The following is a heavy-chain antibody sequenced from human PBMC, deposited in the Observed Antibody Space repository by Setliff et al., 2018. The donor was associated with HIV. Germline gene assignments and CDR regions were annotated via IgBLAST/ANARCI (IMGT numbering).Heavy chain of an antibody. CDR1: GDSISSSTFY. CDR2: IYYSGTT. J-gene: IGHJ3*02. CDR3: ARPRLRGSGAFDI. V-gene: IGHV4-39*01. Sequence: SETLSLTCTVSGDSISSSTFYWGWNRQPPGKGLEWIGSIYYSGTTYYNPSLKSRVAISVDTSKNQFSLKLSSVTAADTAVYYCARPRLRGSGAFDIWGQGTMVTVSS. D-gene: IGHD2-21*01.